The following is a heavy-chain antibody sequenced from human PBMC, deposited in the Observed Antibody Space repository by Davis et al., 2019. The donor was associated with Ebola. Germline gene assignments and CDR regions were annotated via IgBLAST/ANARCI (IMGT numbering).Heavy chain of an antibody. V-gene: IGHV3-23*01. Sequence: GESLKISCAASGLSFSIFAMTWVRQAPGKGLEWVSAISGSGGSTYYADSVKGRFTISRDSSKNTLYLQMNSLRAEDTAVYYCAKDYDSSGYYDYWGQGTLVTVSS. CDR2: ISGSGGST. CDR3: AKDYDSSGYYDY. D-gene: IGHD3-22*01. J-gene: IGHJ4*02. CDR1: GLSFSIFA.